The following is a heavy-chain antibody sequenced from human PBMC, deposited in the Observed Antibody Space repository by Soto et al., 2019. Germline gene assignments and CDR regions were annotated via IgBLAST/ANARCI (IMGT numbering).Heavy chain of an antibody. D-gene: IGHD4-4*01. Sequence: QVQLEVSGGGLVKPGGSLRISCAASGFTFSDYYISWIRQAPGKGLEWVSYISSSGSIIYYADSVKGRFTISRDNAKNSLYLQMNSLRAEDTAVYYCALAGYDSNYYAVTPLSAGHFWGQGTLVTVSS. CDR2: ISSSGSII. CDR1: GFTFSDYY. CDR3: ALAGYDSNYYAVTPLSAGHF. J-gene: IGHJ4*02. V-gene: IGHV3-11*01.